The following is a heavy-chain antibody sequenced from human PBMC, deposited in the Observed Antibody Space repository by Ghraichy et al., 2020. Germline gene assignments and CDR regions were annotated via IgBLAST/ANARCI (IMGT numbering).Heavy chain of an antibody. J-gene: IGHJ4*02. D-gene: IGHD1-1*01. CDR2: ISAYNGNT. CDR3: ARVGALRIGTTFSRAFDY. CDR1: GYTFSNYG. V-gene: IGHV1-18*01. Sequence: ASVKVSCRASGYTFSNYGIAWVRQAPGQGLEWMGWISAYNGNTSYAKKFQGRVTMTTDTSTYKAYMELTSLRSDDTALYYCARVGALRIGTTFSRAFDYWGQGTLVAVSP.